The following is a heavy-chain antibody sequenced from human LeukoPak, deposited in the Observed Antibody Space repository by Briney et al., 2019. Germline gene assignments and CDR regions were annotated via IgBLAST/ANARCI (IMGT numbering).Heavy chain of an antibody. CDR1: GFAFSSYW. J-gene: IGHJ6*03. CDR3: AREDSGSYFGLRVYYYYYMDV. D-gene: IGHD1-26*01. CDR2: IKQDGSEK. Sequence: PGGSLRLSCAASGFAFSSYWMSWVRQAPGKGLEWVANIKQDGSEKYYVDSVKGRFTISRDNAKNSLYLQMNSLRAEDTAVYYCAREDSGSYFGLRVYYYYYMDVWGKGTTVTISS. V-gene: IGHV3-7*01.